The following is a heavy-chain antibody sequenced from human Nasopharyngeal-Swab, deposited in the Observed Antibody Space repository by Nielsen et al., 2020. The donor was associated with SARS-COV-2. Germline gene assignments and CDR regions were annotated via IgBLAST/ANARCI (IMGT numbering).Heavy chain of an antibody. CDR2: FDPEDGET. CDR3: ATDSTMVRGVIIFNDAFDI. D-gene: IGHD3-10*01. V-gene: IGHV1-24*01. Sequence: ASVKVSCKVSGYTLTELSMHWVRQAPGKGLEWMGGFDPEDGETIYAQKFQGRVTMTEDTSTDTAYMELSSLRSEDTAVYYCATDSTMVRGVIIFNDAFDIWGQGTMVTVSS. J-gene: IGHJ3*02. CDR1: GYTLTELS.